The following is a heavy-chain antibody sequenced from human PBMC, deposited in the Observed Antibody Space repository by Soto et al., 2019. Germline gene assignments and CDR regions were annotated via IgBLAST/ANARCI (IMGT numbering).Heavy chain of an antibody. V-gene: IGHV3-30-3*01. Sequence: PGGSLRLSCAASGFTFSSYAMHWVRQAPGKGLEWVAVISYDGSNKYYADSVKGRFTISRDNSKNTLHLQMNSLRAEDTAVYYCARADYGDYVNAFDIWGQGTMVTVSS. CDR1: GFTFSSYA. J-gene: IGHJ3*02. D-gene: IGHD4-17*01. CDR2: ISYDGSNK. CDR3: ARADYGDYVNAFDI.